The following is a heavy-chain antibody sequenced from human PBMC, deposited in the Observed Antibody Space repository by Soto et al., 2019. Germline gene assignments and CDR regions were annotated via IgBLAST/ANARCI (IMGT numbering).Heavy chain of an antibody. CDR2: ISGSGGST. J-gene: IGHJ5*02. CDR1: GFTFSNYA. CDR3: ARQAIAARRNKSWFAP. D-gene: IGHD6-6*01. Sequence: PGGSLRLSCAASGFTFSNYAVTWVRQAPGKGLEWVSTISGSGGSTYYADSVKGRFTISRDNSKNTLYLQMNSLRAEDTAVYYCARQAIAARRNKSWFAPWGQGTLVTVSS. V-gene: IGHV3-23*01.